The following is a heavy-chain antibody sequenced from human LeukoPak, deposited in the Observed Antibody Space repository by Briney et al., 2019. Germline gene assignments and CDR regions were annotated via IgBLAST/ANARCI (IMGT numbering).Heavy chain of an antibody. D-gene: IGHD6-19*01. CDR2: ISAYNGNT. CDR3: ASSKRQWLVPDDY. J-gene: IGHJ4*02. Sequence: ASVKVSCKASGYTFTGYYMHWVRQAPGQGLEWMGWISAYNGNTNYAQKLQGRVTMTTDTSTSTAYMELRSLRSDDTVVYYCASSKRQWLVPDDYWGQGTLVTVSS. CDR1: GYTFTGYY. V-gene: IGHV1-18*04.